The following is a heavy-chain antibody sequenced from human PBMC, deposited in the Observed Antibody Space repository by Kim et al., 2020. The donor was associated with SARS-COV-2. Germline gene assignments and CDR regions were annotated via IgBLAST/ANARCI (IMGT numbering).Heavy chain of an antibody. V-gene: IGHV4-39*01. Sequence: PSRRGRVTISVDTSKSQFSLKLSSVTAADTAVYYCARTLPAAVLTPYFDYWGQGTLVTVSS. J-gene: IGHJ4*02. D-gene: IGHD2-2*02. CDR3: ARTLPAAVLTPYFDY.